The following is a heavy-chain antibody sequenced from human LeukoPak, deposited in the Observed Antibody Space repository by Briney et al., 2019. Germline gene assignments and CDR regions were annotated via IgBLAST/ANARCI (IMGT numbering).Heavy chain of an antibody. J-gene: IGHJ4*02. V-gene: IGHV4-39*01. Sequence: PSETLSLTCTVSGGSISSSSYYWGWIRQPPGKGLEWIGTMYYSGSTYYNPSLKSRVTISIDTSKNQFSLELSSVTAADTAVYYCARRVTMVRGKLDYWGQGTLVTVSS. CDR3: ARRVTMVRGKLDY. CDR1: GGSISSSSYY. CDR2: MYYSGST. D-gene: IGHD3-10*01.